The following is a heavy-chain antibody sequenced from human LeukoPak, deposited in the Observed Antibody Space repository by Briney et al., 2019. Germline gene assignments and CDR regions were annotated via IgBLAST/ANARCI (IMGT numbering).Heavy chain of an antibody. D-gene: IGHD4-17*01. V-gene: IGHV1-69*06. J-gene: IGHJ6*03. Sequence: WASVKVSCKASGGTFRSYVFSWVRQAPGQGLEWMGGIIPIFGTANYAQKFQGRVTITADKSTSTAYMELRSLRSDDTAVYYRARTYGDLHYYMDVWGKGTTVTVSS. CDR1: GGTFRSYV. CDR2: IIPIFGTA. CDR3: ARTYGDLHYYMDV.